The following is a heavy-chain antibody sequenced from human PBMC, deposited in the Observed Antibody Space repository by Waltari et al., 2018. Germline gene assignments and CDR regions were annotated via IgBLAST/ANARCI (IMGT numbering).Heavy chain of an antibody. D-gene: IGHD1-26*01. CDR2: ISNSGGDT. CDR3: AKTRGNYYYFDY. V-gene: IGHV3-23*01. J-gene: IGHJ4*02. Sequence: RAPGKGLEWVSAISNSGGDTYYAESVKGRFTISRDNSKNTLYLQMNSLRAEDTAVYYCAKTRGNYYYFDYWGQGTLVTASS.